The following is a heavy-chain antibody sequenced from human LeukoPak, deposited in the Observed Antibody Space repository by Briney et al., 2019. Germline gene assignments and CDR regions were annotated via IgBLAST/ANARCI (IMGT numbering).Heavy chain of an antibody. CDR1: GGSISSYY. Sequence: SETLSLTCTVSGGSISSYYWSWIRQPPGKGLEWIGYIYYSGSTNYNPSLKSRVTISVDTSKNQFSLKLSSVTAADTAVYYCARLGRWLQLPVYWGQGTLVTVSS. D-gene: IGHD5-24*01. CDR3: ARLGRWLQLPVY. V-gene: IGHV4-59*08. CDR2: IYYSGST. J-gene: IGHJ4*02.